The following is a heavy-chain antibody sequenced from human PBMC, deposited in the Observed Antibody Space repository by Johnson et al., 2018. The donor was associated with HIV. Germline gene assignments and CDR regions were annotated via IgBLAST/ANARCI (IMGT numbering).Heavy chain of an antibody. CDR1: GFTVSSNY. J-gene: IGHJ3*02. CDR2: IYSGGTT. Sequence: VQLVESGGGLVHPGGSLRLSCAASGFTVSSNYMNWVRQAPGKGLEWVSVIYSGGTTYYADSVKGRFTISRDNSKNTRYLQMNSLRAEDTAVYYCGGSYYYDMSGYYARKSFDIGGQGTMVTVSS. D-gene: IGHD3-22*01. V-gene: IGHV3-66*01. CDR3: GGSYYYDMSGYYARKSFDI.